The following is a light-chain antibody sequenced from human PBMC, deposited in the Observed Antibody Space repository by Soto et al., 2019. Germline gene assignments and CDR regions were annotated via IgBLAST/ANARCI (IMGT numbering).Light chain of an antibody. Sequence: QSALTQPASVSGSPGQSITISCTGTSSDVGSYNYVSWYQQHPGTAPKLIIYYVSKRASGVSNRFSGSKSGTTVSMTISGLRAEDEADYYCSSYTSSSVVFGGGTKLTVL. V-gene: IGLV2-14*01. CDR1: SSDVGSYNY. CDR3: SSYTSSSVV. J-gene: IGLJ2*01. CDR2: YVS.